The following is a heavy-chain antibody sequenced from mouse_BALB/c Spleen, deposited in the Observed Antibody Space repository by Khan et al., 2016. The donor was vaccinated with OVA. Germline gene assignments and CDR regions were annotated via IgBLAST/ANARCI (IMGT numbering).Heavy chain of an antibody. V-gene: IGHV5-6*01. CDR1: GFTFSTYG. CDR3: ASHLTGSFAY. CDR2: INSDGDYT. D-gene: IGHD4-1*01. Sequence: EVELVESGGDLVKPGGSLRFSCAASGFTFSTYGMSWVRQPPDKRLEWVATINSDGDYTYYPDTVKGRFTISRNNAENTLYLQMSSLQSEDTAIYYCASHLTGSFAYWGQGTLVTVSA. J-gene: IGHJ3*01.